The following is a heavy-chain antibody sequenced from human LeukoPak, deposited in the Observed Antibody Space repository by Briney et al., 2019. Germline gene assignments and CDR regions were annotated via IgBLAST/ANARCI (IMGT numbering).Heavy chain of an antibody. V-gene: IGHV2-70*04. Sequence: SGPTLVNPTQTLTLTCTFSGFSLNTNGMRVNWIRQPPGKALEWLARIDWDDTKYFSTSLKTRLTISKDTSKNQVVLTMTNMDPVDTATYFCARTRTDSMTRGGFDYWGQGILVTVSS. J-gene: IGHJ4*02. CDR2: IDWDDTK. CDR3: ARTRTDSMTRGGFDY. D-gene: IGHD3-10*01. CDR1: GFSLNTNGMR.